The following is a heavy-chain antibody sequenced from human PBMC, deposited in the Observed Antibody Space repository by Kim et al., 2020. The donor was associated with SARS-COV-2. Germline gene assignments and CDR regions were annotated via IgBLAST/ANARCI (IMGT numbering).Heavy chain of an antibody. V-gene: IGHV3-30*18. CDR1: GFTFRHND. Sequence: GGSLRLSCAASGFTFRHNDMHWVRQAPGKGLEWVSVISCDGSEQYDEDSVKGRFTISRDTTNNPVYLKMNRLRADDTAFYYCTKDYNSGSAAAWGQGTVV. CDR3: TKDYNSGSAAA. J-gene: IGHJ5*01. D-gene: IGHD3-10*01. CDR2: ISCDGSEQ.